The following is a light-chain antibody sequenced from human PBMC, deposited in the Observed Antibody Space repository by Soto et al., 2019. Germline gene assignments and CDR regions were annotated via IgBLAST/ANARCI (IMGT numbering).Light chain of an antibody. CDR1: SSNIGSNT. V-gene: IGLV1-44*01. CDR3: ATWDDSRNGGV. J-gene: IGLJ3*02. Sequence: QSVLTQPPSASGTPGQRVTISCSGSSSNIGSNTVNWYQQLPGTAPKLLIYSNNHRPSGVPDRFSGSRSGTSASLAISGLQSEDEADYYCATWDDSRNGGVFGGGTKLTVL. CDR2: SNN.